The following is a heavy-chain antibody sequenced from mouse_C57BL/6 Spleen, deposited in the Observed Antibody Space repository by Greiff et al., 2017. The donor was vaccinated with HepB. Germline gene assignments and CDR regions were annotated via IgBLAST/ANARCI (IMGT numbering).Heavy chain of an antibody. V-gene: IGHV5-16*01. CDR2: INYDGSST. CDR3: ARDYDYYAMDY. D-gene: IGHD2-12*01. Sequence: EVKLVESEGGLVQPGSSMKLSCTASGFTFSDYYMAWVRQVPEKGLEWVANINYDGSSTYYLDSLKSRFIISRDNAKNILYLQMSSLKSEDTATYYCARDYDYYAMDYWGQGTSVTVSS. J-gene: IGHJ4*01. CDR1: GFTFSDYY.